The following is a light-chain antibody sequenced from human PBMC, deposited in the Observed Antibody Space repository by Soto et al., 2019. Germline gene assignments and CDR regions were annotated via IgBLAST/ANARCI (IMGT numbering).Light chain of an antibody. CDR2: DVS. CDR1: SSDVGGHNL. Sequence: QSALTQPRSVSGSPGQSVTISCTGTSSDVGGHNLVSWYQQHPGKAPKLVIYDVSKWPSGVPDRSFGSKSGNAASLPISGLQAEDEADYYCCSYAGSSLWVFGGGTKLTVL. CDR3: CSYAGSSLWV. V-gene: IGLV2-11*01. J-gene: IGLJ3*02.